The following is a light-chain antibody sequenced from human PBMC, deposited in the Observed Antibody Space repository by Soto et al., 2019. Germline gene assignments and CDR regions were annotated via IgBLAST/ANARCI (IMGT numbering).Light chain of an antibody. V-gene: IGKV3-15*01. CDR1: QSVSNN. CDR3: QQYNNWPYT. J-gene: IGKJ2*01. Sequence: EIVMTQSPATLSVSPGERGTLSCRASQSVSNNLAWYQQIPGQAPRLLIYAASTRATGIPARFSGSGSGTEFTLTFTSLQSEDFSVYYCQQYNNWPYTFGQGTKLEIK. CDR2: AAS.